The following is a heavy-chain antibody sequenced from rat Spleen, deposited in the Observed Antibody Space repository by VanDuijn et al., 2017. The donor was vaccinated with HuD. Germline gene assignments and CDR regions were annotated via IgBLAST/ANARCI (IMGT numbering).Heavy chain of an antibody. CDR2: INSAGTT. Sequence: EVQLQESGPGLVKPSQSLSLTCSVTGYSITSTYRWNWIRKFPGNKLEWMGYINSAGTTIYSPSLKSRISITRDTSKNQFFLQVNSVTTEDTATYFCARRGPDWYFDFWGPGTMVTVSS. CDR1: GYSITSTYR. J-gene: IGHJ1*01. CDR3: ARRGPDWYFDF. D-gene: IGHD4-3*01. V-gene: IGHV3-3*01.